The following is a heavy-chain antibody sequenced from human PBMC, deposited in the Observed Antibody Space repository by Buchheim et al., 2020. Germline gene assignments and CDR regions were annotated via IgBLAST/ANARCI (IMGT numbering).Heavy chain of an antibody. Sequence: EVQLVQSGAEMRKPGESLKITCKDSGHSFTNYWIGWVRQLPGKGLEWMGIIYPGDSDTRYSPSFQGQVIISVDKSINTAYLQWTSLKTSDTAMYYCARPYSPGYWGQGTL. J-gene: IGHJ4*02. CDR2: IYPGDSDT. V-gene: IGHV5-51*01. CDR1: GHSFTNYW. D-gene: IGHD2-21*01. CDR3: ARPYSPGY.